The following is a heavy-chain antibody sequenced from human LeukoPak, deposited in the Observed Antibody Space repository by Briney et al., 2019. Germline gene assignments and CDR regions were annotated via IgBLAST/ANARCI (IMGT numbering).Heavy chain of an antibody. D-gene: IGHD3-3*01. J-gene: IGHJ4*02. CDR3: AREGGFYRPLDY. CDR1: GFTFSSYAM. V-gene: IGHV4-4*02. CDR2: VHLDGRT. Sequence: GSLRLSCAASGFTFSSYAMSWVRQPPGKGLEWIGEVHLDGRTNYNPSLTGRLTLSVDLYENHISLKLTSVTAADTAAYYCAREGGFYRPLDYLGQGTLVTVSS.